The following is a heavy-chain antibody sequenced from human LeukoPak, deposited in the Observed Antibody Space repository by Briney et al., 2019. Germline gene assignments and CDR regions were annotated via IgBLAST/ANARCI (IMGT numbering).Heavy chain of an antibody. Sequence: GSLRLSCAASGFTFSSYSMNWVRQAPGKGLEWIGSIYYSGSTYYNPSLKSRVTISVDTSKNQFSLKLNPVTAADTAVYYCARRYYYGSGSYYDYWGQGTLVTVSS. V-gene: IGHV4-39*01. CDR3: ARRYYYGSGSYYDY. J-gene: IGHJ4*02. D-gene: IGHD3-10*01. CDR1: GFTFSSYSMN. CDR2: IYYSGST.